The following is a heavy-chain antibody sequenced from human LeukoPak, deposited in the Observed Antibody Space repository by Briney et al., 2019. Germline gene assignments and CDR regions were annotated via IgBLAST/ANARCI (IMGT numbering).Heavy chain of an antibody. D-gene: IGHD3-10*01. V-gene: IGHV4-4*02. J-gene: IGHJ4*02. CDR2: IYHSGST. Sequence: SSETLSLTCAVSGGSISSSNWWSWVRQPPGKGLEWIGEIYHSGSTNYNPSLKSRVTISVDKSKNQFSLKLSSVTAADTAVYYCAREGGYYGSGSYSGCDYWGQGTLVTVSS. CDR3: AREGGYYGSGSYSGCDY. CDR1: GGSISSSNW.